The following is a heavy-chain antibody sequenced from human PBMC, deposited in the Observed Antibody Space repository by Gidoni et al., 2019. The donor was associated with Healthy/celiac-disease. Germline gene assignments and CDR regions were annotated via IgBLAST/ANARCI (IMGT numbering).Heavy chain of an antibody. Sequence: EVQLVESGGGLVKPGASLRLSCAASGFTFSSYSMNWVRQAPGKGLEWVSSISSSSSYIYYADSVKGRFTISRDNDKNSLYLQMNSLRAEDTAVYYCARDTNRLNTNWFDPWGQGTLVTVSS. J-gene: IGHJ5*02. V-gene: IGHV3-21*01. CDR3: ARDTNRLNTNWFDP. CDR2: ISSSSSYI. D-gene: IGHD2-8*01. CDR1: GFTFSSYS.